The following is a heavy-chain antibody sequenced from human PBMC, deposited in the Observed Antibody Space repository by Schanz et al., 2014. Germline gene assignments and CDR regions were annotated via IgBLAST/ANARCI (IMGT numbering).Heavy chain of an antibody. CDR3: ARGGGPEDVFDI. Sequence: VQLVQSGAEVKKPGASVKVSCKASGYTFTSDSMHWVRQAPGQGLEWMGMINPSGGSTTYAQKFQGRVTMTRDTSTSTVYMELSSLRSEDTAVYYCARGGGPEDVFDIWGQGTILTVSP. CDR1: GYTFTSDS. J-gene: IGHJ3*02. V-gene: IGHV1-46*01. D-gene: IGHD5-12*01. CDR2: INPSGGST.